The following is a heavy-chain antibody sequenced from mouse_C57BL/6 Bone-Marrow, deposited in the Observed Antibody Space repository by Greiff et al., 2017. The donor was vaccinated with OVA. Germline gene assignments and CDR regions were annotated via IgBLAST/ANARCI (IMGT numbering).Heavy chain of an antibody. CDR2: IWRGGST. V-gene: IGHV2-5*01. Sequence: VKLVESGPGLVQPSQSLSITCTVSGFSLTSYGVHWVRQSPGKGLEWLGVIWRGGSTDYNAAFMSRLSITKDNSKSQVFFKMNSLQADDTTIYYSANDSNLYYAMDYWGQGTSVTVSS. J-gene: IGHJ4*01. CDR3: ANDSNLYYAMDY. CDR1: GFSLTSYG. D-gene: IGHD2-5*01.